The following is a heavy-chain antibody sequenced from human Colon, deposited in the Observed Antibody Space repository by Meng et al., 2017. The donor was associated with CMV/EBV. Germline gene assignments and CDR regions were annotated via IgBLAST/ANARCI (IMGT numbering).Heavy chain of an antibody. J-gene: IGHJ4*02. V-gene: IGHV3-21*06. CDR3: TSQTSSSTYDY. CDR2: ISYGGTYI. D-gene: IGHD2-2*01. CDR1: GFTFSDFG. Sequence: GESLKISCATSGFTFSDFGMNWVRQAPGKGLEWVSSISYGGTYIYYSDSVQGRFTISRDNTKNSMYLQMNSLRAEDTAIYYCTSQTSSSTYDYWGQGTLVTVSS.